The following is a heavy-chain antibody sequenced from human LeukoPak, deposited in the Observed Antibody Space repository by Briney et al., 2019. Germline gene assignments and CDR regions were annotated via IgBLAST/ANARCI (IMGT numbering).Heavy chain of an antibody. Sequence: SETLSLTCTVSGGSISSYYWSWIRQPPGKGLEWVGYIYYSGSSNYNPSPKRRVTITVDTCKNQYSLKLSSVTAADTAVYYCARDYYGSGSYSHTAYYYYYIDVWGKGTTVTVSS. V-gene: IGHV4-59*01. D-gene: IGHD3-10*01. CDR2: IYYSGSS. CDR1: GGSISSYY. J-gene: IGHJ6*03. CDR3: ARDYYGSGSYSHTAYYYYYIDV.